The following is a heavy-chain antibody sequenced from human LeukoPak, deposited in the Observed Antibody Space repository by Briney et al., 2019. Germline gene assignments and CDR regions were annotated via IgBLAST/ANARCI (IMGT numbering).Heavy chain of an antibody. D-gene: IGHD2-2*01. CDR3: ARASRYCSSTSCADFDY. J-gene: IGHJ4*02. V-gene: IGHV4-30-2*01. CDR1: GGSISSGGYY. CDR2: IYHSGST. Sequence: PSQTLSLTCTVSGGSISSGGYYWSWIRQPPGKGLEWIGYIYHSGSTYYNPSLKSRVTISVDTSKNQFSLKLSSVTAADTAVYYCARASRYCSSTSCADFDYWGQGTLVTVSS.